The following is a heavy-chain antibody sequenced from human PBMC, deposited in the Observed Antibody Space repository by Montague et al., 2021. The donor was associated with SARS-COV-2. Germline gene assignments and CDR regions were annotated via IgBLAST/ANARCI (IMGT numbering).Heavy chain of an antibody. D-gene: IGHD3-10*01. J-gene: IGHJ5*02. CDR2: IYYSGTT. CDR1: GGSISSNNNY. Sequence: SETLSLTCTVSGGSISSNNNYWGWIRQSVGKGLEWIGSIYYSGTTYYNPSLKSRVTISVDTSKNQFSLRLGSVTATDTSVYYCARSTATFGESHNWFAPWGQGTLVIVSS. V-gene: IGHV4-39*01. CDR3: ARSTATFGESHNWFAP.